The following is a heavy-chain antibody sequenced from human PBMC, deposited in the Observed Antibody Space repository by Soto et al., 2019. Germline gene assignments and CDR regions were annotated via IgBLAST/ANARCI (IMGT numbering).Heavy chain of an antibody. CDR2: ISSSSSYI. CDR3: ARGSDYSPFAGYYYYMDV. D-gene: IGHD4-4*01. J-gene: IGHJ6*03. Sequence: PGGSLSLSCAASGFTFSSYSMNWVRQAPGKGLEWVSSISSSSSYIYYADSVKGRFTISRDNAKNSLYLQMNSLRAEDTALYYCARGSDYSPFAGYYYYMDVWGKGTTVTVSS. CDR1: GFTFSSYS. V-gene: IGHV3-21*01.